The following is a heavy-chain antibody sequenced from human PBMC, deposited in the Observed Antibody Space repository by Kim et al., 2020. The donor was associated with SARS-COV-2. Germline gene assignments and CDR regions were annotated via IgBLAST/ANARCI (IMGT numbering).Heavy chain of an antibody. V-gene: IGHV3-7*03. Sequence: GGSLRLSCVASGFTFGSYWMSWVRQAPGKGLEWVANINPSAGEKTYVGSVRGRFTLSRDNAKSSLYLQMNSLTAEDTAVYYCARAENYCPNTSCFNYWGQGTLVTVSS. J-gene: IGHJ4*02. CDR3: ARAENYCPNTSCFNY. CDR2: INPSAGEK. D-gene: IGHD2-2*01. CDR1: GFTFGSYW.